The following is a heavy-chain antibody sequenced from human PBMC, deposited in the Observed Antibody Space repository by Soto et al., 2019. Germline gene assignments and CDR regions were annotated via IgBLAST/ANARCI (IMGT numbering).Heavy chain of an antibody. Sequence: QVQLVESGGGLVKPGGSLRLSCAASGFTFSDSYMSWIRQAQGKGLEWISYITFSGNTVYYADSLKGRFTISRDNAKNSLYLQMNRLRAEDTAVYYCARVSWREKYGMDVWGQGTTVTVSS. CDR1: GFTFSDSY. V-gene: IGHV3-11*01. CDR3: ARVSWREKYGMDV. CDR2: ITFSGNTV. J-gene: IGHJ6*02.